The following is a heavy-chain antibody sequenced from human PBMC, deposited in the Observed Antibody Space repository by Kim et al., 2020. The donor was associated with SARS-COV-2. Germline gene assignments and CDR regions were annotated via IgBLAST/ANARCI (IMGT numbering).Heavy chain of an antibody. CDR2: IKQDGSEK. CDR1: GFTFSSYW. CDR3: AREWRGWNYVFDY. J-gene: IGHJ4*02. V-gene: IGHV3-7*01. Sequence: GGSLRLSCAASGFTFSSYWMSWVRQAPGKGLEWVANIKQDGSEKYYVDSVKGRFTISRDNAKNSLYLQMNSLRAEDTAVYYCAREWRGWNYVFDYWGQGTLVTVSS. D-gene: IGHD1-7*01.